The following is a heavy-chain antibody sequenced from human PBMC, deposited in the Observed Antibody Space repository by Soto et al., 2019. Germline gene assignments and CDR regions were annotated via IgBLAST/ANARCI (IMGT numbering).Heavy chain of an antibody. CDR2: IYHTGST. V-gene: IGHV4-4*02. J-gene: IGHJ4*02. D-gene: IGHD6-19*01. Sequence: QVRLQESGPGLVKPSGTLSLTCAVSGGSVTSSDWCSWVRQPPGKGLEWIGDIYHTGSTNYNPSLESRGTISLDKSKNQVSLNLKSVTAADTAVYYCARGSGCSTSSCNLDYWGQGTLVTVSS. CDR3: ARGSGCSTSSCNLDY. CDR1: GGSVTSSDW.